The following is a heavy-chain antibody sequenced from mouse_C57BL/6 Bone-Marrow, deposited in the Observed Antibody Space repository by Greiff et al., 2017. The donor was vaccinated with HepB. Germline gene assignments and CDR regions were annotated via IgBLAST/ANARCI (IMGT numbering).Heavy chain of an antibody. CDR3: ARLDDGNYFDY. CDR2: ISNLAYSI. D-gene: IGHD2-12*01. J-gene: IGHJ2*01. Sequence: EVKLMESGGGLVQPGGSLKLSCAASGFTFSDYGMAWVRQAPRKGPEWVAFISNLAYSIYYADTVTGRFTISRENAKNTLYLEMSSLRSEDTAMYYCARLDDGNYFDYWGQGTTLTVSS. CDR1: GFTFSDYG. V-gene: IGHV5-15*01.